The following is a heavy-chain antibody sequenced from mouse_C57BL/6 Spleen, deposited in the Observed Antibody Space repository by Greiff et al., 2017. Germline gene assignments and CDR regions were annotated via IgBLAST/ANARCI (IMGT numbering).Heavy chain of an antibody. CDR1: GFNIKDYY. Sequence: EVMLVESGAELVKPGASVKLSCTASGFNIKDYYMHWVKQRTEQGLEWIGRIDPEDGETKYASKFQGKATITADTSSNTAYLQLSSLTSEDTAVYYCARVGGNYSSYAMDYWGQGTSVTVSS. CDR2: IDPEDGET. CDR3: ARVGGNYSSYAMDY. J-gene: IGHJ4*01. D-gene: IGHD1-1*02. V-gene: IGHV14-2*01.